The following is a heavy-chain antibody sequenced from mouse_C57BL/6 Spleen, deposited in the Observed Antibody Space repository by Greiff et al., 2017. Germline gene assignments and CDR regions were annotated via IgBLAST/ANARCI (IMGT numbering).Heavy chain of an antibody. J-gene: IGHJ2*01. CDR1: GFTFSDYG. V-gene: IGHV5-17*01. Sequence: DVQLVESGGGLVKPGGSLKLSCAASGFTFSDYGMHWVRQAPEKGLEWVAYISSGSSTIYYADTVKGRFTISRENAKNTLFLQMTSLRSEETAMYYCARPGISYYFDYWGQGTTLTVSS. CDR2: ISSGSSTI. CDR3: ARPGISYYFDY.